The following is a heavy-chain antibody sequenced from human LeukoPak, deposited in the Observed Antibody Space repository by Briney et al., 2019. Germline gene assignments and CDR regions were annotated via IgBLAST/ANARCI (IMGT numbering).Heavy chain of an antibody. CDR2: ISYDGSNK. CDR1: GFTFSSYG. V-gene: IGHV3-30*18. CDR3: AKDGYGSGPNGAFDI. J-gene: IGHJ3*02. Sequence: GGSLRLSCAASGFTFSSYGMHWVRLAPGKGLEWVAVISYDGSNKYYADSVKGRFTISRDNSKNTLYLQMNSLRAEDTAVYYCAKDGYGSGPNGAFDIWGQGTMVTVSS. D-gene: IGHD3-10*01.